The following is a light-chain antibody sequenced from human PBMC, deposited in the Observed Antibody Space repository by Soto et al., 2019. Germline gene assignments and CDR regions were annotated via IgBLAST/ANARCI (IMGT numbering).Light chain of an antibody. CDR3: QQYGSSHPKT. V-gene: IGKV3-20*01. CDR2: DAS. J-gene: IGKJ1*01. CDR1: QSVSSY. Sequence: EIVMTQSPATLSVSPGERATLSCRASQSVSSYLAWYQQKPGQAPRLLIYDASSRATGIPDRFSGSGSGTDFTLTISRLEPEDFAVYYCQQYGSSHPKTFGQGTKVDIK.